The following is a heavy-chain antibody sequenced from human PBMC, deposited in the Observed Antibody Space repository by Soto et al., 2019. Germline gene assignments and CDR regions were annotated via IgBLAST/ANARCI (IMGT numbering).Heavy chain of an antibody. V-gene: IGHV1-18*01. Sequence: ASVKVSCKASGYTFTNYVIHWVRQAPGQGLEWMGWISPLKGNTKYTQKVQGRVSVTTDTSTNTVYMELSGLRYDDTALYYCARSGEHPFDFWGQGTLVTVSS. CDR1: GYTFTNYV. CDR2: ISPLKGNT. CDR3: ARSGEHPFDF. D-gene: IGHD6-25*01. J-gene: IGHJ4*02.